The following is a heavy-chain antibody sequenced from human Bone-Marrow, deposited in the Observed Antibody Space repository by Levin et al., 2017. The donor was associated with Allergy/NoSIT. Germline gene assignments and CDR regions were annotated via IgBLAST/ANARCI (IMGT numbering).Heavy chain of an antibody. CDR2: ISYDGSTE. J-gene: IGHJ4*02. V-gene: IGHV3-30*14. D-gene: IGHD3-10*01. CDR3: ARSRVILSSSPFDY. Sequence: SCAASGFAFSSYSVHWVRQAPGKGLEWVAVISYDGSTEYYADSVKGRFTISRDNSKNPLFLQLNSLRAEDTAVYYCARSRVILSSSPFDYWGQGTLVTVSS. CDR1: GFAFSSYS.